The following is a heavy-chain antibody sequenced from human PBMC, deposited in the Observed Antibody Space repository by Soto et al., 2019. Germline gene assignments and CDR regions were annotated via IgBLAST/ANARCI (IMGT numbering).Heavy chain of an antibody. CDR2: INPSAGST. Sequence: ASVKVSCKASGYTFTSHYMHWVRQAPGQGLEWMGLINPSAGSTSYAQSVQGRVTMTRDTSTSTVFIDLSTLRSEDTAIYYCATPSGYWGQGTLVTVSS. V-gene: IGHV1-46*01. CDR3: ATPSGY. D-gene: IGHD3-10*01. J-gene: IGHJ4*02. CDR1: GYTFTSHY.